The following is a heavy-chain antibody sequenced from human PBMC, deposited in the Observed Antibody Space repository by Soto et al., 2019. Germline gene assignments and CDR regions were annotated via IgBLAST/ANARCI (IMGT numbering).Heavy chain of an antibody. Sequence: GGSLRLSCAASGFTFSSYAMSWVRQAPGKGLEWVSAISGSGGSTYYADSVKGRFTISRDNSKNTLYLQMNSLRAEDTAVYYCRTLSMVRGVIGWFVSWGQGILVTVSS. D-gene: IGHD3-10*01. J-gene: IGHJ5*01. CDR2: ISGSGGST. CDR1: GFTFSSYA. V-gene: IGHV3-23*01. CDR3: RTLSMVRGVIGWFVS.